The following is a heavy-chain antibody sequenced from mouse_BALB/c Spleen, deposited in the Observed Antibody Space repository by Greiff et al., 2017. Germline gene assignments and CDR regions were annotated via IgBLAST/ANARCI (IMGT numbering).Heavy chain of an antibody. CDR1: GYTFTEYI. CDR2: FYPGSGSI. V-gene: IGHV1-62-2*01. Sequence: VQLQQSGAELVKPGASVKLSCKASGYTFTEYIIHWVKQRSGQGLEWIGWFYPGSGSIKYNEKFKDKATLTADKSSSKVYMELSRLTSEDSAVYFCARPLYDYDGYYAMDYWGQGTSVTVSS. CDR3: ARPLYDYDGYYAMDY. D-gene: IGHD2-4*01. J-gene: IGHJ4*01.